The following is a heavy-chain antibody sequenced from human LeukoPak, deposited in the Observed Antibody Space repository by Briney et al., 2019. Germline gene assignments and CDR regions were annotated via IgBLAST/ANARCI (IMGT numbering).Heavy chain of an antibody. CDR1: GYSISSGFY. D-gene: IGHD3-3*01. Sequence: SETLSLTCAVSGYSISSGFYWGWIRQPPGKGLEWIGTIYHSGSTYYNPSLKSRVTISVDTSKNQFSLKLNSVTAADTAVYYCARHGFWSGYNYVLDYWGQGTLVTVSS. J-gene: IGHJ4*02. CDR2: IYHSGST. V-gene: IGHV4-38-2*01. CDR3: ARHGFWSGYNYVLDY.